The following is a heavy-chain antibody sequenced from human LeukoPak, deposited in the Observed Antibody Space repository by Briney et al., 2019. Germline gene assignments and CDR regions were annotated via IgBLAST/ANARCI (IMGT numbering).Heavy chain of an antibody. D-gene: IGHD3-22*01. CDR1: GFTFSSYW. V-gene: IGHV3-7*01. Sequence: GGSLRISCAASGFTFSSYWMTWVRQAPGKGLEWVANIKQDGSDKYYVDSVKGRFSISRDNAKNSLYLQMNSLRAEDTAVYYCAREPYYYDSSGHDYWGQGALVTVSS. J-gene: IGHJ4*02. CDR3: AREPYYYDSSGHDY. CDR2: IKQDGSDK.